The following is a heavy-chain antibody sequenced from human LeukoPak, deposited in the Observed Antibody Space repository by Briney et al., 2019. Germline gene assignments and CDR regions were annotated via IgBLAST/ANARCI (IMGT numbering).Heavy chain of an antibody. CDR3: ARDKILWFRELLGY. CDR1: GYTFTGHY. J-gene: IGHJ4*02. V-gene: IGHV1-2*02. D-gene: IGHD3-10*01. Sequence: ASVKVSCKASGYTFTGHYMHWVRQAPGQGLEWMGWINPNSGGTNYAQKFQGRVTMTRDTSISTAYMELSRLRSDDTAVYYCARDKILWFRELLGYWGRGTLVTVSS. CDR2: INPNSGGT.